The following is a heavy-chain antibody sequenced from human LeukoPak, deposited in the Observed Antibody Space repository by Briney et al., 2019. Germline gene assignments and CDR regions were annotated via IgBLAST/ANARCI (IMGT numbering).Heavy chain of an antibody. V-gene: IGHV3-7*01. J-gene: IGHJ4*02. CDR3: ARRGGSSSRRSPIDY. CDR1: GFTFSDYW. D-gene: IGHD6-6*01. Sequence: GGSLRLSCTASGFTFSDYWMTWVRQAPGKGPEWEANIKQDGSQRYYVDSVRGRFTISRDNAKNSLFLQMNGLRAEDTAVYYCARRGGSSSRRSPIDYWGQGTLVTVSS. CDR2: IKQDGSQR.